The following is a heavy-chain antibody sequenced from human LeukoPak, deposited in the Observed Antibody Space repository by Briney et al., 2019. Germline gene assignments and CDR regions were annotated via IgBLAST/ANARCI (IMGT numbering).Heavy chain of an antibody. D-gene: IGHD5-18*01. V-gene: IGHV4-30-2*01. CDR2: IYHSGST. J-gene: IGHJ3*02. CDR3: ARDGYSYGPADAFDI. Sequence: PSETLSLTCTVSGGSISSGGYYWSWIRQPPGKGLEWIGYIYHSGSTYYNPSLKSRVTISVDTSKNQFSLKLSSVTAADTAVYYCARDGYSYGPADAFDIWGQGTMVTVSS. CDR1: GGSISSGGYY.